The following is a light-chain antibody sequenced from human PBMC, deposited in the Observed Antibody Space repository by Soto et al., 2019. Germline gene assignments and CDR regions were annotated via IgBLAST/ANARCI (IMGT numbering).Light chain of an antibody. CDR1: QSVSSSY. CDR3: QQYGSSLFT. Sequence: EIVLTQSPGTLSLSPGERATLSCRASQSVSSSYLAWYQQKPGQAPRLIIYGASSRATGIPDRFSGSGSGTDFTLTISRLEPEDFAVYYWQQYGSSLFTFGQGTRLEIK. V-gene: IGKV3-20*01. CDR2: GAS. J-gene: IGKJ5*01.